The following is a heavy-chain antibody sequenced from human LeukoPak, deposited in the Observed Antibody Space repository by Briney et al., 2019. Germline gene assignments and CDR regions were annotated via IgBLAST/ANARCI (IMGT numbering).Heavy chain of an antibody. V-gene: IGHV1-2*02. CDR1: GYTFTGYY. D-gene: IGHD4-17*01. CDR3: ARHMTTADNWFDP. J-gene: IGHJ5*01. Sequence: ASVKVSCKASGYTFTGYYMHWVRQAPGQGLEWMGWINPNSGGTNYEQKFQGRVIMTRDTSISTAYMELSRLRSDDTAVYYCARHMTTADNWFDPWGQGTLATVSS. CDR2: INPNSGGT.